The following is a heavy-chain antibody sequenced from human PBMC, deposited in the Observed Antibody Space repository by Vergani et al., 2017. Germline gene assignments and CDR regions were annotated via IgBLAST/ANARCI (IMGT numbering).Heavy chain of an antibody. CDR1: GYSISSGYY. Sequence: QVQLQESGPGLVKPSETLSLTCAVSGYSISSGYYWSWIRQPAGKGLEWIGRIYTSGSTNYNPSLKSRVTISVDTSKNQFSLKLSSVTAADTAVYYCARGSYGSGSYINWFDPWGQGTLVTVSS. J-gene: IGHJ5*02. CDR2: IYTSGST. D-gene: IGHD3-10*01. CDR3: ARGSYGSGSYINWFDP. V-gene: IGHV4-61*02.